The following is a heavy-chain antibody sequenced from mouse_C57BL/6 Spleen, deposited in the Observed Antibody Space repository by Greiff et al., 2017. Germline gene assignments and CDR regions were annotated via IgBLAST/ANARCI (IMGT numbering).Heavy chain of an antibody. CDR1: GYTFTGYW. J-gene: IGHJ4*01. CDR3: ARRIYYYGSSYLYAMDY. V-gene: IGHV1-9*01. D-gene: IGHD1-1*01. Sequence: VHLVESGAELMKPGASVKLSCKATGYTFTGYWIEWVKQRPGHGLEWIGEILPGSGSTNYNEKFKGKATFTADTSSNTAYMQLSSLTTEDSAIYYCARRIYYYGSSYLYAMDYWGQGTSVTVSS. CDR2: ILPGSGST.